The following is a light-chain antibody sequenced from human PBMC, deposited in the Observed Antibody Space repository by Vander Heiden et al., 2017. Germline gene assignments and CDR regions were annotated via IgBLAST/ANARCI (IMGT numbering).Light chain of an antibody. CDR3: QQRSNWPPYT. CDR1: QSVSSY. V-gene: IGKV3-11*01. Sequence: EIVLTQSPATLSLSPGERATLSCRASQSVSSYLAWSQQKPGQAPRLLIYDASNRATGIPARFSGSGSGTDFTLTISSREPEDFAVYYCQQRSNWPPYTFGQGTKLEIK. CDR2: DAS. J-gene: IGKJ2*01.